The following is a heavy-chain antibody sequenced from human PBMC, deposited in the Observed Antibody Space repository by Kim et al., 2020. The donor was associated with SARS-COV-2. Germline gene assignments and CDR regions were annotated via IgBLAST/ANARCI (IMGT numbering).Heavy chain of an antibody. CDR1: GFTFSSYW. Sequence: GGSLRLSCAASGFTFSSYWMHWVRQAPGKGLVWVSRINSDGSSTSYADSVKGRFTISRDNAKNTLYLQMNSLRAEDTAVYYCAREVRRSYDPDAFDIWGQGTMVTVSS. V-gene: IGHV3-74*01. CDR2: INSDGSST. CDR3: AREVRRSYDPDAFDI. J-gene: IGHJ3*02. D-gene: IGHD3-10*01.